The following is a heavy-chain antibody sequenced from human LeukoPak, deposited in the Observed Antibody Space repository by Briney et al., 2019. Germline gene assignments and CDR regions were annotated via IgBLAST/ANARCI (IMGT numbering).Heavy chain of an antibody. CDR2: IKQDGSEK. CDR1: GFTFSSYW. D-gene: IGHD6-19*01. Sequence: PGGSLRLSCAASGFTFSSYWMHWVRQAPGKGLEWVANIKQDGSEKYYVDSVKGRFTISRDSAKNSLYLQMDSLRAEDTSVYYCARDTGIAVDPYYYYYMDVWGKGTTVTVSS. J-gene: IGHJ6*03. CDR3: ARDTGIAVDPYYYYYMDV. V-gene: IGHV3-7*01.